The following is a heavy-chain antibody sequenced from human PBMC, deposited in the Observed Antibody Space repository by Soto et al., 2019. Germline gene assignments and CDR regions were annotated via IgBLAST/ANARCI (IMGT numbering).Heavy chain of an antibody. CDR1: GGSFSGHY. Sequence: QVRLQQWGAGLLKPSETLSLTCAVYGGSFSGHYWTWIRQTPGKGLEWIGEINHSGSINYNPSLKSRVTISVDTSKNQFSLKLTSVTAADTAVYYCARLGGGVQHAFDGWGKGTKVTVSS. V-gene: IGHV4-34*01. CDR3: ARLGGGVQHAFDG. J-gene: IGHJ3*01. D-gene: IGHD3-16*01. CDR2: INHSGSI.